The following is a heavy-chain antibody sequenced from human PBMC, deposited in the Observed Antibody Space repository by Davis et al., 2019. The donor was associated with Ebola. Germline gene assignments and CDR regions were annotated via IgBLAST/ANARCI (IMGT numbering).Heavy chain of an antibody. Sequence: PSETLSLTCSFSDGSISSHYWNWIRQPPGKGLEWVGIIYDSGRTNYNPSLKSRATISADTSKNQFSLNLRSMTAADTAVYYCVRFGRGAYWGQGTLVTVSS. D-gene: IGHD3-16*01. CDR1: DGSISSHY. J-gene: IGHJ4*02. CDR2: IYDSGRT. V-gene: IGHV4-59*11. CDR3: VRFGRGAY.